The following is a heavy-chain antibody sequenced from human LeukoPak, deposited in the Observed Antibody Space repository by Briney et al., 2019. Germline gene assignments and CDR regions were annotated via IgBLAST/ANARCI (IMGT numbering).Heavy chain of an antibody. V-gene: IGHV3-30*02. J-gene: IGHJ3*02. Sequence: GGSLRLSCEASGFTFNNFGMHWVRQAPGKGLEWVAFIGYDESKKYYAESVKGRFAISRDYSRNTVYLQMNSLRAEDTAVYYCARESGFGELFPYAFDIWGQGTVVTVSS. CDR1: GFTFNNFG. D-gene: IGHD3-10*01. CDR2: IGYDESKK. CDR3: ARESGFGELFPYAFDI.